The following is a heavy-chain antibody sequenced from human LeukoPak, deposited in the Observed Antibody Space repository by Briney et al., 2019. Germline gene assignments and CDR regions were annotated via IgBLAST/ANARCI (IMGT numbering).Heavy chain of an antibody. J-gene: IGHJ4*02. V-gene: IGHV3-74*03. CDR2: INNDGSFT. CDR1: GFTFINHW. D-gene: IGHD6-13*01. Sequence: GGSLRLSCAASGFTFINHWMHWARHVPGGGMVWVSHINNDGSFTTYADSVKGRFTISRDNAKNTLYLQMNSLRDEDTAVYYCASDSSTWANFDYWGQGALVTVSS. CDR3: ASDSSTWANFDY.